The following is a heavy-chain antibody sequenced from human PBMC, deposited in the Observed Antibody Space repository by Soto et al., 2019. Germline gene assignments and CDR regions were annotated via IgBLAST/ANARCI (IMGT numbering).Heavy chain of an antibody. D-gene: IGHD3-9*01. J-gene: IGHJ6*02. CDR3: ASAAPPYYDILTGYYQAYYYDYGMDV. V-gene: IGHV3-33*01. CDR1: GFTFSSYG. CDR2: IWYDGSNK. Sequence: QVQLVESGGGVVQPGRSLRLSCAASGFTFSSYGMHWVRQAPGKGLEWVAVIWYDGSNKYYADSVKGRFTISRDNSKNTLYLXXNXMXXEDTAVYYCASAAPPYYDILTGYYQAYYYDYGMDVWGQGTTVTVSS.